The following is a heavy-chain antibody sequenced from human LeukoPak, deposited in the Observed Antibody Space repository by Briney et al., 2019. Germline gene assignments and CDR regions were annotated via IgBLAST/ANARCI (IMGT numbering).Heavy chain of an antibody. V-gene: IGHV3-21*01. CDR2: ISSSSSYI. D-gene: IGHD3-22*01. Sequence: GGSLRLSCAASGFTFSTYSMNWVRQAPGKGLEWVSFISSSSSYIYYADSVKGRFTISRDNVKNSLYLQMNSLRAEDTAVYYCARIGNYYDSSGYYLEGAFDLWGQGTMVTVSS. CDR3: ARIGNYYDSSGYYLEGAFDL. CDR1: GFTFSTYS. J-gene: IGHJ3*01.